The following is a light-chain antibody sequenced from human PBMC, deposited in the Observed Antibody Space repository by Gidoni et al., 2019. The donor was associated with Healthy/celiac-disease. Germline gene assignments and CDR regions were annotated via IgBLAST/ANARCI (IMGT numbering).Light chain of an antibody. Sequence: DIHITNSPSSLSESLGVRVTISRRASQCISSYLNWYHQKPGNAPKLLTYAASSLQSEVPARFSGSGSGTDFTLTISSLQPEYFSTDYCQQSYSTPLTFGGWTKVEIK. CDR1: QCISSY. J-gene: IGKJ4*01. CDR3: QQSYSTPLT. V-gene: IGKV1-39*01. CDR2: AAS.